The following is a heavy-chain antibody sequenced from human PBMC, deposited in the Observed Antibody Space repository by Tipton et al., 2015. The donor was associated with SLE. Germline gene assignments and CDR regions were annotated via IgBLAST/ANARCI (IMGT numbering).Heavy chain of an antibody. CDR3: ARGDILWSY. D-gene: IGHD2-21*01. CDR2: IYYSGST. Sequence: TLSLTCTVSGGSISSYYWSWIRQPPGKGLEWIGYIYYSGSTNYNPSLKSRVTISVDTSKNQFSLKLSSVTAADTAVYYCARGDILWSYWGQGTLVTVSS. CDR1: GGSISSYY. V-gene: IGHV4-59*01. J-gene: IGHJ4*02.